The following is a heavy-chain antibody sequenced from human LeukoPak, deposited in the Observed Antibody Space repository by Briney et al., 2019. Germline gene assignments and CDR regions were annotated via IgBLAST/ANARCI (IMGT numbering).Heavy chain of an antibody. CDR1: GFTFSSYG. V-gene: IGHV3-30*02. D-gene: IGHD3-22*01. CDR3: AKEGYYYDSSGYYGDLGYFDY. CDR2: IRYDGSNK. J-gene: IGHJ4*02. Sequence: GSLRLSCAASGFTFSSYGMHWVRQAPGKGLEWVAFIRYDGSNKYYADSVKGRFTISRDNSKNTLYLQMNSLRAEDTAVYYCAKEGYYYDSSGYYGDLGYFDYWGQGTLVTVSS.